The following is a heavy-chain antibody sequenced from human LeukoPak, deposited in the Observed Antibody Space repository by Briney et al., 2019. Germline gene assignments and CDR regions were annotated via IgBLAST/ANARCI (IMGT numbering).Heavy chain of an antibody. V-gene: IGHV3-30*01. CDR1: GFTFSSYA. CDR3: ARGWYSGSYYTAYYFDY. CDR2: ISYDGSNK. D-gene: IGHD1-26*01. J-gene: IGHJ4*02. Sequence: PGRSLRLSCAASGFTFSSYAMHWVRQAPGKGLEWVAVISYDGSNKYYADSVKGRFTISRDNSKNTLYLQMNSLRAEDTAVYYCARGWYSGSYYTAYYFDYWGQGTLVTVSS.